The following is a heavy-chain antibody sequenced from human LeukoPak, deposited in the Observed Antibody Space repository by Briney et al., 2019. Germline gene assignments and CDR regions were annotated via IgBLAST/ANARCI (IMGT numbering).Heavy chain of an antibody. CDR2: IYYSGST. J-gene: IGHJ6*03. CDR1: GGSISSYY. Sequence: PSETLSLTCTVSGGSISSYYWSWLRQPPGKGLEWIGYIYYSGSTNYNPSLKSRVTISVDTSKNQFSLKLSSVTAADTAVYYCARFLDYMDVWGKGTTVTISS. CDR3: ARFLDYMDV. V-gene: IGHV4-59*01.